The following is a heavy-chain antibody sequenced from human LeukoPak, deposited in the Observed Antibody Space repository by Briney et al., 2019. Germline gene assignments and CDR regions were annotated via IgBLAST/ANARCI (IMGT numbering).Heavy chain of an antibody. Sequence: GGSLRLSCAASGFTFSSYGMHWVRQAPGKGLEWVAVIWYDGSNKYYADSVKGRFTISRDNSKNTVYLQMNSLRAEDTAVYYCARGRFCSGGRCYSDYWGQGSLVTVSS. CDR3: ARGRFCSGGRCYSDY. D-gene: IGHD2-15*01. CDR1: GFTFSSYG. J-gene: IGHJ4*02. V-gene: IGHV3-33*01. CDR2: IWYDGSNK.